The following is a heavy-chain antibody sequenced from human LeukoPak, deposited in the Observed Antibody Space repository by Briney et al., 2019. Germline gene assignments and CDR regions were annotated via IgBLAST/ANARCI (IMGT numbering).Heavy chain of an antibody. CDR2: INHSGST. Sequence: SETLSLTCTVSGGSISSSSYYWGWIRQPPGKGLEWIGEINHSGSTNYNPSLKSRVTISVDTSKNQFSLKLSSVTAADTAVYYCARAPQGSGYYYWFDPWGQGTLVTVSS. D-gene: IGHD3-22*01. CDR1: GGSISSSSYY. CDR3: ARAPQGSGYYYWFDP. V-gene: IGHV4-39*07. J-gene: IGHJ5*02.